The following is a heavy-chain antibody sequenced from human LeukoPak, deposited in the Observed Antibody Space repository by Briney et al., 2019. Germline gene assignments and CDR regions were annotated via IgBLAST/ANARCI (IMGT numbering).Heavy chain of an antibody. J-gene: IGHJ4*02. CDR2: INGRGTTT. CDR3: AKAREGFGVDTMNY. D-gene: IGHD3-3*01. Sequence: PGGSLRLSCAASGFTFSSYAMTWVRQAPGKGLEWVSSINGRGTTTYYADSMTGRFTISRDNSKNTVYLQMNSLRAEDTAVYYCAKAREGFGVDTMNYWGQGTLVTVSS. CDR1: GFTFSSYA. V-gene: IGHV3-23*01.